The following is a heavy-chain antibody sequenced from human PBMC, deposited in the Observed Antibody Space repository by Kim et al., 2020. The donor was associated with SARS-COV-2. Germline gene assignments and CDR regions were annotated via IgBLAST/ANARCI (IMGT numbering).Heavy chain of an antibody. CDR3: ARDPGSFDY. J-gene: IGHJ4*02. Sequence: SEKYMVDSVEGRFTIARDNAKNSLYLQMNSLRAEDTAVYYCARDPGSFDYWGQGTLVTVSS. V-gene: IGHV3-7*01. CDR2: SEK.